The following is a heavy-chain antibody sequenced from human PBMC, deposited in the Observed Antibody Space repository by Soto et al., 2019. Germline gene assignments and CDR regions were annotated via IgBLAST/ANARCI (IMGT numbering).Heavy chain of an antibody. J-gene: IGHJ4*02. V-gene: IGHV3-23*01. CDR1: GFTFNSYA. Sequence: PGGSLRLSCAASGFTFNSYAMSWVRQAPGKGLEWVSTIIGSGGSTYYADSVKGRFSVSRDNSKNTLYLQMNSLRAEDTAVYYCAKDRNYYDSSGYDYWGQGTLVTVSS. D-gene: IGHD3-22*01. CDR2: IIGSGGST. CDR3: AKDRNYYDSSGYDY.